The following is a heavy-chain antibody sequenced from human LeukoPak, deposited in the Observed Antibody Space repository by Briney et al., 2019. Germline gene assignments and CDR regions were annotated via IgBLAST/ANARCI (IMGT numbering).Heavy chain of an antibody. CDR3: TTVRFGELLPLCDP. Sequence: GGSLRLSCAASGFSFNKAWMSWVRQAPGKGLEWVGLIKGKTDGGTTDYAAPVRGRFTISRAESEDTLYLQMNSLKTEDTAVYYCTTVRFGELLPLCDPWGQGTLVTVSS. CDR2: IKGKTDGGTT. CDR1: GFSFNKAW. D-gene: IGHD3-10*01. V-gene: IGHV3-15*01. J-gene: IGHJ5*02.